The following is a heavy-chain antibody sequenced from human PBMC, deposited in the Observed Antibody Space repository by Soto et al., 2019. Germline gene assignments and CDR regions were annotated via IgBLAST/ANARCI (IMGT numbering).Heavy chain of an antibody. J-gene: IGHJ2*01. CDR1: GVTFSSYA. CDR3: AVGAYECNKYGYFDL. CDR2: IIPIFGTA. D-gene: IGHD3-22*01. V-gene: IGHV1-69*01. Sequence: QVQLLQSGAEVTKPGSSVKVSCKASGVTFSSYAISWVRQAPGQGLEWMGGIIPIFGTANYAQYLQGRFTISADESTITGYRARSNLRPENTAVEDCAVGAYECNKYGYFDLWGRGTLVTVSS.